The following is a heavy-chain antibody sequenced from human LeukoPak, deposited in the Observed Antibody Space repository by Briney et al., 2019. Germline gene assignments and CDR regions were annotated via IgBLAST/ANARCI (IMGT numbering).Heavy chain of an antibody. CDR1: GYTFTSYG. Sequence: GASVKVSCKASGYTFTSYGISWVRQAPGQGLEWMRWISAYNGNTNYAQKLQGRVTMTTDTSTSTAYMELRSLRSDDTAVYYCARAEKPNWGNYYYYCMDVWGKGTTVTVSS. V-gene: IGHV1-18*01. CDR2: ISAYNGNT. J-gene: IGHJ6*03. CDR3: ARAEKPNWGNYYYYCMDV. D-gene: IGHD7-27*01.